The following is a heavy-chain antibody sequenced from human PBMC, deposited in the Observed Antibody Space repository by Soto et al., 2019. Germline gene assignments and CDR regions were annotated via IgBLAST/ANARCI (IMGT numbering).Heavy chain of an antibody. D-gene: IGHD6-19*01. CDR1: AVSIGSNSFY. CDR2: IYNNGST. Sequence: PSETLSLTCTVSAVSIGSNSFYCGCIRQPPGKGMEWIGSIYNNGSTNYSQSLQSRDTISADTTKNKFSLNLSSVTAADTSVYYCSRQVVDGAVAGTGSFDYWGQGTLVTVS. J-gene: IGHJ4*02. V-gene: IGHV4-39*01. CDR3: SRQVVDGAVAGTGSFDY.